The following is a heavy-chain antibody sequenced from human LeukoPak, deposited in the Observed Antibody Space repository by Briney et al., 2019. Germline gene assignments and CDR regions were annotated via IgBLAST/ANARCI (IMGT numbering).Heavy chain of an antibody. CDR2: IVDTGDGT. CDR1: GFTFSSYA. J-gene: IGHJ6*03. Sequence: GGPLRLSCAASGFTFSSYAMCWVRQAPGKGLEWVSTIVDTGDGTFYADSVRGRFTISRDSSKNTLYLQMNSLRADDTAVYYCAKERGHPLPNYHMDVWGKGTTVTVSS. CDR3: AKERGHPLPNYHMDV. V-gene: IGHV3-23*01. D-gene: IGHD4/OR15-4a*01.